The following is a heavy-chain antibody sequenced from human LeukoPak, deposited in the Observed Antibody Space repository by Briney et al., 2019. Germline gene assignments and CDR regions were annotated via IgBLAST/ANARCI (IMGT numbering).Heavy chain of an antibody. D-gene: IGHD1-14*01. CDR3: ARDSGIWYFDL. J-gene: IGHJ2*01. CDR2: ISSSSSTV. CDR1: GFTFSSYS. Sequence: PGGSLRLSSAASGFTFSSYSMNWVRQAPGKGLEWVSYISSSSSTVYYADSVKGRFTISRDNAKNSLYLQMNSLRAEDTAVYYCARDSGIWYFDLWGRGTLVTVSS. V-gene: IGHV3-48*01.